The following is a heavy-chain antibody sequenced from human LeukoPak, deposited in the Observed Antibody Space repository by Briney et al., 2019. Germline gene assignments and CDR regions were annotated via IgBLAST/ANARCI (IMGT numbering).Heavy chain of an antibody. V-gene: IGHV3-43*02. D-gene: IGHD6-19*01. CDR3: AKPRVRSKWAGLGY. CDR2: ISGDGGET. Sequence: PGGSLRLSCAASGFTFDDYAMHWVRQAPGKGLEWVSLISGDGGETYYADSVKGRFTISRDNSKNSQYLQIHSLRSEDTALYYCAKPRVRSKWAGLGYWGQGAMVTHSS. J-gene: IGHJ4*02. CDR1: GFTFDDYA.